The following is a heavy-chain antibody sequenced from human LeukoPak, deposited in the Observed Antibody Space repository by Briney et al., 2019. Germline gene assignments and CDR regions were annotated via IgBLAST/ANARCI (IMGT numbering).Heavy chain of an antibody. J-gene: IGHJ3*02. CDR3: VCARNYPSAFDI. D-gene: IGHD1-7*01. CDR2: ISSSSSYI. V-gene: IGHV3-21*01. Sequence: GGSLRLSCAASGFTFSSYSMNWVRQAPGKGLAWVSSISSSSSYIYYADSVKGRFTISRGNVKNSLYLQMNSLRAEDTAVYYCVCARNYPSAFDIWGQGTMVTVSS. CDR1: GFTFSSYS.